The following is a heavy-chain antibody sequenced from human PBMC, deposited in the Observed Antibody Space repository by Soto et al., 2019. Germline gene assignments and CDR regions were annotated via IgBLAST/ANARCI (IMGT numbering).Heavy chain of an antibody. Sequence: SLRLSCAASGFTFSRYAMHWVRQAPGKGLEWVAVISYDGSNKYYADSVKGRFTISRDNSKNTLYLQMNSLRAEDTAVYYCARGPPYYYGSGSYYSYFDYWGQGTLVTVSS. V-gene: IGHV3-30-3*01. CDR3: ARGPPYYYGSGSYYSYFDY. J-gene: IGHJ4*02. CDR1: GFTFSRYA. CDR2: ISYDGSNK. D-gene: IGHD3-10*01.